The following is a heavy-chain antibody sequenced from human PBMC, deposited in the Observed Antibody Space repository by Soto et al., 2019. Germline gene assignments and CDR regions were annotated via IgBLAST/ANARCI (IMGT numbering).Heavy chain of an antibody. D-gene: IGHD6-19*01. CDR2: IYYSGST. Sequence: SETLSLTCTVSGGSISSSSYYWGWIRQPPGKGLEWIGSIYYSGSTYYNPSLKSRVTISVDTSKNQFSLKLSSVTAADTAVYYCARAGRIAVAGRHYYYYYGMDVWGQGTTVTVSS. CDR1: GGSISSSSYY. V-gene: IGHV4-39*01. J-gene: IGHJ6*02. CDR3: ARAGRIAVAGRHYYYYYGMDV.